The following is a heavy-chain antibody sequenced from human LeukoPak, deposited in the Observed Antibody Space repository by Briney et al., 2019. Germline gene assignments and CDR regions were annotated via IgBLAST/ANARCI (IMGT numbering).Heavy chain of an antibody. CDR1: GFTFSSYA. D-gene: IGHD6-13*01. CDR3: AKGGSSWYVDYFDY. V-gene: IGHV3-23*01. CDR2: ISGSGGST. J-gene: IGHJ4*02. Sequence: PGRSLRLSCAASGFTFSSYAMSWVSQAPGKGLESVSAISGSGGSTYYADSVQGRFTISRDNSKNKLYLQMNSLRAEDTAVYYCAKGGSSWYVDYFDYWGQGTLVTVSS.